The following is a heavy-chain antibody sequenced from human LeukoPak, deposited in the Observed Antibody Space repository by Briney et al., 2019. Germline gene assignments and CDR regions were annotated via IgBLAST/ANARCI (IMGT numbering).Heavy chain of an antibody. D-gene: IGHD2-15*01. CDR1: GCSISSGGYY. V-gene: IGHV4-31*03. Sequence: PSETLSLTCTVSGCSISSGGYYLSWIRQEPGKCLEWIGYIYYSGSTYYNPSLKSRVTISVDTSKNQFSLKPSSVTAADTAVYYCASPGLEYCSGGSCYGYYFDYWGQGTLVTVSS. J-gene: IGHJ4*02. CDR3: ASPGLEYCSGGSCYGYYFDY. CDR2: IYYSGST.